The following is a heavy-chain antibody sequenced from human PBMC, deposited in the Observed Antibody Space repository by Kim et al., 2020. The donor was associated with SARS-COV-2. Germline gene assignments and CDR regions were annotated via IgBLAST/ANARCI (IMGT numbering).Heavy chain of an antibody. CDR1: GFTIARFTFGSYW. CDR3: ARAVTGTIAAFD. V-gene: IGHV3-7*03. Sequence: GGSLRLSCVASGFTIARFTFGSYWMTWVRQAPGKGLEWVANIKQDGTREYYVDSMKGRFTISRDNAHNSLYLHVTSLRTDDTAMYYCARAVTGTIAAFD. J-gene: IGHJ3*01. D-gene: IGHD6-19*01. CDR2: IKQDGTRE.